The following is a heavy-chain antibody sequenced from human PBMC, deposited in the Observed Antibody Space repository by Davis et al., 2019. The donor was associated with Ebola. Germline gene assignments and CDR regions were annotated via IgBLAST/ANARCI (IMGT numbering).Heavy chain of an antibody. CDR1: GFTFSSYA. Sequence: GESLKISCAASGFTFSSYAMHWVRQAPGQGLEWVAVISYDGSNKYYADSVKGRFTISRDNSKNTLYLQMNSLRAEDTAVYYCAKGSVTIFGVAPDYYGMDVWGKGTTVTVSS. D-gene: IGHD3-3*01. CDR3: AKGSVTIFGVAPDYYGMDV. J-gene: IGHJ6*04. CDR2: ISYDGSNK. V-gene: IGHV3-30*04.